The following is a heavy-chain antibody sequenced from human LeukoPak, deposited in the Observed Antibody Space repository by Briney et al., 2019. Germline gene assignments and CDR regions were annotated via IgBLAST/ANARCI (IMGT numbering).Heavy chain of an antibody. V-gene: IGHV4-61*02. Sequence: SETLPLTCTVSGDSISSGSYSWSWIRQPAGKGLEWIGRIYISGSTNYNPSLKSRVTISVDASKKQFSLKLSSVTAADTAVYYCARESVYDFWSGYHYFDYWGQGTLVTVSS. D-gene: IGHD3-3*01. CDR1: GDSISSGSYS. CDR2: IYISGST. CDR3: ARESVYDFWSGYHYFDY. J-gene: IGHJ4*02.